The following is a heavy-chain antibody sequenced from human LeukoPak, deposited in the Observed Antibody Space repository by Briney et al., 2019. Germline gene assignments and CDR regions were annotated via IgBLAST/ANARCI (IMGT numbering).Heavy chain of an antibody. D-gene: IGHD2-15*01. CDR3: AREWSGFDF. V-gene: IGHV4-59*01. J-gene: IGHJ3*01. Sequence: PSETLSLTCSVSGDSLGIYKWSWIRQPPGKGLEWIAHISSSGSAIYNPSLKSRVSVAVDTSKNQFSLRLTSVTSADTAVYYCAREWSGFDFWGQGTMVTVSS. CDR1: GDSLGIYK. CDR2: ISSSGSA.